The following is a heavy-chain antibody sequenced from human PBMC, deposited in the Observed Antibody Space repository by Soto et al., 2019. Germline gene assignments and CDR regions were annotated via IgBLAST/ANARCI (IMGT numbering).Heavy chain of an antibody. J-gene: IGHJ4*02. CDR1: GFSIKNYA. CDR3: AKDQVEYCSAASCFGAFDY. D-gene: IGHD2-2*01. V-gene: IGHV3-23*01. Sequence: GGSLRLSCGASGFSIKNYAMSWVRQAPGKGLEWVSVISGSGATIYYAGSVKGRFSISRGSLKNTVYLQMNSLRPEDTAVYYCAKDQVEYCSAASCFGAFDYWGQGTLVTVSS. CDR2: ISGSGATI.